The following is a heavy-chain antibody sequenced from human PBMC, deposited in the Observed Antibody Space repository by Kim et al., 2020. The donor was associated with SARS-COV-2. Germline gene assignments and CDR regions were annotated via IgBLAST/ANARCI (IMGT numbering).Heavy chain of an antibody. CDR3: ARDVDITMVRVGMDV. V-gene: IGHV1-69*13. Sequence: SVKVSCKASGGTFSSYAISWVRQAPGQGLEWMGGIIPIFGTANYAQKFQGRVTITADESTSTAYMELSSLRSEDTAVYYCARDVDITMVRVGMDVWGQGTTVTVSS. J-gene: IGHJ6*02. CDR2: IIPIFGTA. D-gene: IGHD3-10*01. CDR1: GGTFSSYA.